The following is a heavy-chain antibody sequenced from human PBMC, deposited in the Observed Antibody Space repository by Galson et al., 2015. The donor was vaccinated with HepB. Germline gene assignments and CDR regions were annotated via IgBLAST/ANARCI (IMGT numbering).Heavy chain of an antibody. J-gene: IGHJ4*02. D-gene: IGHD2-8*01. CDR3: ASVRKGDCTDGRCPWGY. V-gene: IGHV3-7*03. CDR1: GFTFSSYW. Sequence: SLRLSCAASGFTFSSYWMNWVRQAPGKGLEWVANIKQDGSEEYYVDSVKGRFTISRDNAKNSLYLQMNSLRVEDTAMYYCASVRKGDCTDGRCPWGYWGQGTLVTVSS. CDR2: IKQDGSEE.